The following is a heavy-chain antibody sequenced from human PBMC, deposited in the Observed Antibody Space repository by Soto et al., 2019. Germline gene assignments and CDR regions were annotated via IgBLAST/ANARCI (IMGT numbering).Heavy chain of an antibody. CDR2: IYYSGST. Sequence: SETLSLTCTVSGGSISSGGYYWSWIRQHPGKGLEWIGYIYYSGSTYYNPSLKSRVTISVDTSKNQFSLKLSSVTAADTAVYYCARGLGDCGGDCYSSFYPFDYWGQGTLVPVSS. D-gene: IGHD2-21*02. V-gene: IGHV4-31*03. CDR3: ARGLGDCGGDCYSSFYPFDY. J-gene: IGHJ4*02. CDR1: GGSISSGGYY.